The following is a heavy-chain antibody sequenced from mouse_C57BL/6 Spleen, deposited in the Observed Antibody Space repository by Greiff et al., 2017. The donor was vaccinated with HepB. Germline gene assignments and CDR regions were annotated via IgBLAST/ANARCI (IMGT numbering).Heavy chain of an antibody. D-gene: IGHD2-1*01. J-gene: IGHJ2*01. CDR2: IDPETGGT. V-gene: IGHV1-15*01. Sequence: VQLQQSGAELVRPGASVTLSCKASGYTFTDYEMHWVKQTPVHGLEWIGAIDPETGGTAYNQKFKGKAILTADKSSSTAYMELRSLTSEDSAVYYCTRDGNSLFDYWGQGTTLTVSS. CDR1: GYTFTDYE. CDR3: TRDGNSLFDY.